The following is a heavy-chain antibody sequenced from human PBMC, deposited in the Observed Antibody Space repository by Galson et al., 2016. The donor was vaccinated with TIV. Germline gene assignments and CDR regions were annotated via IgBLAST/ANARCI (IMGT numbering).Heavy chain of an antibody. J-gene: IGHJ4*02. V-gene: IGHV1-69*13. CDR2: IIGMFGTT. CDR1: GGPFRNYA. Sequence: SVKVSCKASGGPFRNYAISWVRQAPGQGLEWMGRIIGMFGTTNYAQKFQGRVTITADELTSTAYMELSSLRSEDTAMYYCARARGYSGHEGNYWGQGTLVTVSS. CDR3: ARARGYSGHEGNY. D-gene: IGHD5-12*01.